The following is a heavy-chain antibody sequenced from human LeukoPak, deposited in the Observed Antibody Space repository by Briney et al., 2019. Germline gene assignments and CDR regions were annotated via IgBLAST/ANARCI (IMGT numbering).Heavy chain of an antibody. V-gene: IGHV3-13*01. CDR3: ARAPPYSSASWGYYGMDV. CDR2: IGIAGDT. CDR1: GFTFSSYD. Sequence: GGSLRLSCAASGFTFSSYDMHWIRHTTGKGLEWVSSIGIAGDTYHPGSVKGRFTISRENAKNSLYPQMNSLRAGDTAVYYCARAPPYSSASWGYYGMDVWGQGTTVTVSS. D-gene: IGHD6-6*01. J-gene: IGHJ6*02.